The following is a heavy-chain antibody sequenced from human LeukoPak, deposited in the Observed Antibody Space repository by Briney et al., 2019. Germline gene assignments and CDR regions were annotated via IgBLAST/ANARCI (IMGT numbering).Heavy chain of an antibody. CDR3: ATAQDIVAARRGLRFDY. CDR2: FDPEDGET. D-gene: IGHD5-12*01. Sequence: ASVKVPCKVSGYTLTELSMHWVRQAPGKGLEWMGGFDPEDGETIYAQKFQGRVTMTEDTSTDTAYMELSSLRSEDTAVYYCATAQDIVAARRGLRFDYWGQGTLVTVSS. J-gene: IGHJ4*02. CDR1: GYTLTELS. V-gene: IGHV1-24*01.